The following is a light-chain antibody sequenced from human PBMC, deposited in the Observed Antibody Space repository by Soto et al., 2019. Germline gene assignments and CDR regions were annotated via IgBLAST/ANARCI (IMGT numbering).Light chain of an antibody. CDR3: AAWDDTLNGLVV. CDR2: SNN. Sequence: QSVVTQPPSASGTPGQRVTISCSGSYSNIGSNTVDWYQQLPGTAPKLLIYSNNHRPSGVPDRFSGSKSGTSASLAISGLQSDDEADYYCAAWDDTLNGLVVFGGGTKLTVL. CDR1: YSNIGSNT. V-gene: IGLV1-44*01. J-gene: IGLJ2*01.